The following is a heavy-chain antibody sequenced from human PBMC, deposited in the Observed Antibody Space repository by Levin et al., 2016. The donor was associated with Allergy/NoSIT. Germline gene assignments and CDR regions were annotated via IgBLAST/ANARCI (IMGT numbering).Heavy chain of an antibody. CDR3: ARVQVDGDEPDDH. Sequence: WVRQAPGQGLEWMGWINPNSGGTKYAQKFQGRVTMTRDTSISTAYMELSRLRSDDTAVYYCARVQVDGDEPDDHWGQGTLVTVSS. D-gene: IGHD2-21*02. J-gene: IGHJ4*02. V-gene: IGHV1-2*02. CDR2: INPNSGGT.